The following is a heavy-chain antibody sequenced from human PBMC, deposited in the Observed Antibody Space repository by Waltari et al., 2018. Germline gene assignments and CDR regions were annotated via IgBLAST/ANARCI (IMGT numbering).Heavy chain of an antibody. CDR2: IYYSGST. CDR3: ARVAYSSGWYGYYYYYMDV. Sequence: QVQLQESGPGLVKPSETLSLTCTVSGGSISSHYWSWLRQPPGKGLEWIGYIYYSGSTNYNPSLKSRVTISVDTSKNQFSLKLSSVTAADTAVYYCARVAYSSGWYGYYYYYMDVWGKGTTVTVSS. V-gene: IGHV4-59*11. CDR1: GGSISSHY. D-gene: IGHD6-19*01. J-gene: IGHJ6*03.